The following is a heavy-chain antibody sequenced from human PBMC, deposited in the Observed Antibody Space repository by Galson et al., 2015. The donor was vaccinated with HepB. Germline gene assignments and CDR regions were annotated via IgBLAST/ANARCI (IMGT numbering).Heavy chain of an antibody. D-gene: IGHD3-3*01. V-gene: IGHV1-46*01. CDR2: INPSGGST. Sequence: VKVSCKASGYTFTSYYMHWVRQAPGQGLEWMGIINPSGGSTSYAQKFQGRVTMTRDTSTSTVYMELSSLRSEDTAVYYCARDGTRTVTKAGALYYFDYWGQGTLVTVSS. CDR1: GYTFTSYY. CDR3: ARDGTRTVTKAGALYYFDY. J-gene: IGHJ4*02.